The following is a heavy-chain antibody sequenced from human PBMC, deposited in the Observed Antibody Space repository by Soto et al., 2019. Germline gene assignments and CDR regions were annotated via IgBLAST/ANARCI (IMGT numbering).Heavy chain of an antibody. V-gene: IGHV1-18*01. CDR2: INSYNGNT. J-gene: IGHJ4*02. Sequence: QVQLVQSGTEVKKPGASVKVSCKASGYTFTTYGISWVRQAPGQGLEWMGWINSYNGNTNYAQKLQGRVTMTTDTSTSTAYMELRSLRSDDTAVYYCARDTYYYDSSSYHGGVYWGQGTLVTVSS. CDR1: GYTFTTYG. D-gene: IGHD3-22*01. CDR3: ARDTYYYDSSSYHGGVY.